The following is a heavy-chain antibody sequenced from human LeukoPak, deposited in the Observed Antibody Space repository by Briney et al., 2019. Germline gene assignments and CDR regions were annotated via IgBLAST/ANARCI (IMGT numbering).Heavy chain of an antibody. D-gene: IGHD1-7*01. CDR2: IYYSGNT. CDR3: ARHSGGVSGTTDWFDP. V-gene: IGHV4-39*01. CDR1: GGSVSRRRFS. J-gene: IGHJ5*02. Sequence: PSETLSLTCTVSGGSVSRRRFSWGWIRQPRGKGLEWIGSIYYSGNTYYNPSLKSRVTISIDTSKNQFSLKVFSVTAADTAVYYCARHSGGVSGTTDWFDPWGQGTRVTVSP.